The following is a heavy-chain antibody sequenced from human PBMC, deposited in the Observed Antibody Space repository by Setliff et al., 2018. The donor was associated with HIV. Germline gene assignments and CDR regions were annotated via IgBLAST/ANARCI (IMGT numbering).Heavy chain of an antibody. CDR2: IYYNGGT. Sequence: PSETLSLTCTVSGGSITSYYWSWIRQTPGKRLEYIGYIYYNGGTNYNPSLKSRVTISLDTSKNQFSLSLRSVTAADTAVYFCARERPQSHFFDYWGQGTRVTVSS. D-gene: IGHD6-19*01. J-gene: IGHJ4*02. CDR3: ARERPQSHFFDY. V-gene: IGHV4-59*01. CDR1: GGSITSYY.